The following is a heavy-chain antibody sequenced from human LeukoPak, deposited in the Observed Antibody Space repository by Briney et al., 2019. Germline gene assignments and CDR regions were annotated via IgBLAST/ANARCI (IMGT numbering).Heavy chain of an antibody. CDR2: IYSSGST. CDR3: ASGPRHYYYYYMDV. V-gene: IGHV4-4*07. CDR1: GDSISSDY. J-gene: IGHJ6*03. Sequence: SETLSLTCTVSGDSISSDYWNWIRQPAGKGLEWIGRIYSSGSTNYNPSLRSRITMSVDTSKNQFSLKLSSVTAADTAVYYCASGPRHYYYYYMDVWGKGTTVTVSS.